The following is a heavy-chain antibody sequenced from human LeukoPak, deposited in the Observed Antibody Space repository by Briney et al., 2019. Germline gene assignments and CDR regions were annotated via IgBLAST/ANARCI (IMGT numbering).Heavy chain of an antibody. V-gene: IGHV4-30-2*01. CDR3: ARVSCSGGSCYSGYYFDY. CDR1: GGSISSGGYY. J-gene: IGHJ4*02. Sequence: SETLSLTCTVSGGSISSGGYYWSWIRQPPGKGLEWIGYIYHSGSTYYNPSLKSRVTISVDRSKNQFSLKLSSVTAADTAVYYCARVSCSGGSCYSGYYFDYWGQGTLVTVSS. CDR2: IYHSGST. D-gene: IGHD2-15*01.